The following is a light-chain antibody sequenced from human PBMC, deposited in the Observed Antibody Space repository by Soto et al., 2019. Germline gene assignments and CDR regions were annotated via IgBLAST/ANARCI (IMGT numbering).Light chain of an antibody. V-gene: IGKV1-27*01. CDR1: QGIRNF. CDR2: AAS. J-gene: IGKJ3*01. Sequence: DIQMTQSPTSLSASVGDRVTSTCRASQGIRNFVAWYQQKPGKAPKLLIYAASTLQSGVPSRFRGSGSGPDFTLTINSLQPEDVATYSCQKYSSVPVFGPGTKVEIK. CDR3: QKYSSVPV.